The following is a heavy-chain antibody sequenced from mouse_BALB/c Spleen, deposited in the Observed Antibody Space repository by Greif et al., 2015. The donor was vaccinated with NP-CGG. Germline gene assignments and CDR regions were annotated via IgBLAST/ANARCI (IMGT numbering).Heavy chain of an antibody. CDR3: ARDYGNYQAFAY. CDR1: GYTFTRYD. D-gene: IGHD2-1*01. V-gene: IGHV1-85*01. CDR2: IFPGDGST. Sequence: QVQLQQSGDELVKPGASVKLSCKASGYTFTRYDINWVRQRPEQGLEWLGWIFPGDGSTKYNEHFTGKATLTTDKSSITAYMHLSSLTSEDSAVDFCARDYGNYQAFAYLVQWTLVTVSA. J-gene: IGHJ3*01.